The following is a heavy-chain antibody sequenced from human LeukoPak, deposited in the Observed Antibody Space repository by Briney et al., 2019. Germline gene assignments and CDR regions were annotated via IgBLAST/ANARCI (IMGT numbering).Heavy chain of an antibody. CDR1: GYTFTGYY. CDR2: INPNSGGT. J-gene: IGHJ4*02. D-gene: IGHD3-3*01. V-gene: IGHV1-2*02. CDR3: ARAPVDTIFGVVIPDFDY. Sequence: GASVKVSCKASGYTFTGYYMHWVRQAPGQGLEWMGWINPNSGGTNYAQKFQGRVTMTRDTSISTAYMELSRLRSDDTAVYYWARAPVDTIFGVVIPDFDYWGQGTLVTVSS.